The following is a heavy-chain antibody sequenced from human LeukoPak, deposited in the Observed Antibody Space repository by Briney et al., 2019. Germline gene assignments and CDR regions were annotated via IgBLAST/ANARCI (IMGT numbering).Heavy chain of an antibody. CDR1: GYSFTSYW. Sequence: GESLKISCKGSGYSFTSYWIGWGRQMPGKGLEWMGIIYPGDSETRYSPSSQGQVTISADKAISTAYLQWSSLKASDTAMYYCARISGYSSGWYGNWFDPWGQGTLVTVSS. D-gene: IGHD6-19*01. J-gene: IGHJ5*02. CDR2: IYPGDSET. V-gene: IGHV5-51*01. CDR3: ARISGYSSGWYGNWFDP.